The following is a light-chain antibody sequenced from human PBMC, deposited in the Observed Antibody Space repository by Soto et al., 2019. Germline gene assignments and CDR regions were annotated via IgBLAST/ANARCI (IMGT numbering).Light chain of an antibody. V-gene: IGKV1-5*03. Sequence: DIQMTQSPSTLSGSVGDRVTITCRASDNIDTRLAWYQQRPGKAPNLLIYMASSLESGVPSWFSGSGSGTEFTLTISSLQPDDFATYYCQQYSSYPWTFGQGTKVDIK. J-gene: IGKJ1*01. CDR2: MAS. CDR3: QQYSSYPWT. CDR1: DNIDTR.